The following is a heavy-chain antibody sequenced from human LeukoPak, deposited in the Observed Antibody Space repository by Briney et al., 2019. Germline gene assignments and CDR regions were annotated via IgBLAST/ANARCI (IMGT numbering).Heavy chain of an antibody. CDR3: AKGSNGDSGGYFDY. Sequence: GGSLRLSCAASGFTFSSYAMSWVRQAPGKGLEWVSAISGGGISTYYTDSVKGRFTISRDNSKNTLYLQMNSLRAEDTAVYYCAKGSNGDSGGYFDYWGQGTLVTVSS. D-gene: IGHD3-16*01. CDR1: GFTFSSYA. V-gene: IGHV3-23*01. J-gene: IGHJ4*02. CDR2: ISGGGIST.